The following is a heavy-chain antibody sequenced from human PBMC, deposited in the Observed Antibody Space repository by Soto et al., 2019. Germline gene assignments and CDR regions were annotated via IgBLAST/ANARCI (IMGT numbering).Heavy chain of an antibody. CDR1: GFTFDDYA. J-gene: IGHJ4*02. CDR3: AKSSVDSSGWITEIDY. V-gene: IGHV3-9*01. D-gene: IGHD6-19*01. CDR2: ISWNSGSI. Sequence: GGSLRLSCAASGFTFDDYAMHWVRQAPGKGLEWVSGISWNSGSIGYADSVKGRFTISRDNAKNSLYLQMNSLRAEDTALYYCAKSSVDSSGWITEIDYWGQGTLVTVSS.